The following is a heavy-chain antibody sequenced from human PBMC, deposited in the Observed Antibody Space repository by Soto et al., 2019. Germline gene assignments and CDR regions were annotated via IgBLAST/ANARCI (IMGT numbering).Heavy chain of an antibody. V-gene: IGHV3-21*01. CDR3: ARAEGYSGYEGWLYYYYGMDV. D-gene: IGHD5-12*01. Sequence: PGGSLRLSCAASGFTFSSYSMNWVRQAPGKGLEWVSSISSSSSYIYYADSVKGRFTISRDNAKNSLYLQMNSLRAEDTAVYYCARAEGYSGYEGWLYYYYGMDVWGQGTTVTVSS. J-gene: IGHJ6*02. CDR2: ISSSSSYI. CDR1: GFTFSSYS.